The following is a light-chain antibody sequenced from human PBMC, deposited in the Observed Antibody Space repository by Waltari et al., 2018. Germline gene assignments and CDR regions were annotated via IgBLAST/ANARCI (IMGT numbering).Light chain of an antibody. CDR3: QHYVRLPAT. Sequence: ELVLTQSPGTLSLSPGERATLSCRASQSVGRTLAWYQQKRGQAPILIIYGASTRATGIPDRFSGSGSGTDFSLTISRLEPEDFAVYYCQHYVRLPATFGQGTKVEIK. CDR2: GAS. J-gene: IGKJ1*01. CDR1: QSVGRT. V-gene: IGKV3-20*01.